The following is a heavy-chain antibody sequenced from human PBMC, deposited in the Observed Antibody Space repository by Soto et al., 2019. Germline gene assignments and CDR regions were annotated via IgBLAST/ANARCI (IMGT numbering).Heavy chain of an antibody. CDR2: IYYGGST. J-gene: IGHJ4*02. CDR3: AIWVEVSLDYFDS. CDR1: GGSISRDY. D-gene: IGHD2-15*01. V-gene: IGHV4-59*08. Sequence: SEALSLTCTVSGGSISRDYWSWIRQPPGKGLEWIGYIYYGGSTHSNPSLKSRVIISLDTSKNQFSLKLSSVTAADTAVYYCAIWVEVSLDYFDSWGQGTPVTVS.